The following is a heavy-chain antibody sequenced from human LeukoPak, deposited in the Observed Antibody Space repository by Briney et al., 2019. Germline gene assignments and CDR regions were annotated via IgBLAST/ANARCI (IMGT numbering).Heavy chain of an antibody. V-gene: IGHV1-46*01. CDR3: ARGMYYDFWSGHEYFQH. D-gene: IGHD3-3*01. CDR2: INPSGGST. Sequence: ASAKVSCKASGYTFTSYYMHWVRQAPGQGLEWMGIINPSGGSTSYAQKFQGRVTMTRDTSTSTVYMELSSLRSEDTAVYYCARGMYYDFWSGHEYFQHWGQGTLVTVSS. CDR1: GYTFTSYY. J-gene: IGHJ1*01.